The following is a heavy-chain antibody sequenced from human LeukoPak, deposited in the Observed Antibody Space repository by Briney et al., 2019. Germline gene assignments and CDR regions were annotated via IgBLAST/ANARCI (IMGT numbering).Heavy chain of an antibody. CDR3: AKESRATYYDFWSGYFGL. J-gene: IGHJ4*02. D-gene: IGHD3-3*01. CDR2: INPGGSSI. Sequence: GGSLRLSCAASGFTFSSYWMHWVRQVPGKGLVWVARINPGGSSITYADSVKGRFTISRDNAKNTLYLQMDSLRAEDTGVYYCAKESRATYYDFWSGYFGLWGQGTLVTVSS. V-gene: IGHV3-74*01. CDR1: GFTFSSYW.